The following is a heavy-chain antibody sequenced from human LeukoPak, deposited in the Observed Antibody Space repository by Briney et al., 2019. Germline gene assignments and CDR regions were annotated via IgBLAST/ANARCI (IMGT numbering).Heavy chain of an antibody. CDR3: ARNLLLWFGESSSDCFDP. V-gene: IGHV1-8*01. D-gene: IGHD3-10*01. Sequence: GASVKVSCKASGYTFTSYDINWVRQANGQGLEWMGWMNPNSGKTGYAQKFQGRVTMTRNTSISTAYMELSSLRSEDTAVYYCARNLLLWFGESSSDCFDPWGQGTLVTVSS. CDR2: MNPNSGKT. J-gene: IGHJ5*02. CDR1: GYTFTSYD.